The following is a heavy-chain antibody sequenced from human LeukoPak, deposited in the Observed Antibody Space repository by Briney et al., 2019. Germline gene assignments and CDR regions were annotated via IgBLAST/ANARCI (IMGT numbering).Heavy chain of an antibody. Sequence: SETLSLTCTVSGGSISSYYWSWIRLPPGKGVEWIGYGYYSGRTNYNSSLKSRVTISVDTSKNQFSLKLTSVTAADTAVYYCARHGVGVTTVTTTNPMFDYWGQGTLVTVSS. D-gene: IGHD4-17*01. V-gene: IGHV4-59*08. CDR3: ARHGVGVTTVTTTNPMFDY. CDR2: GYYSGRT. J-gene: IGHJ4*02. CDR1: GGSISSYY.